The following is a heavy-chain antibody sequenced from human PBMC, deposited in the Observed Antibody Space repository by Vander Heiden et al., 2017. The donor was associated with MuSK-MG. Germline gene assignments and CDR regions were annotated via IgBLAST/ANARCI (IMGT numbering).Heavy chain of an antibody. CDR3: AREVGGYYGSIGYYTFEAFDI. Sequence: QVQLVQSGAEVKKPASPVKASCKASGGTFSSNAVSWVRQAPGHELEWVGGILPILGIANYAQKFQGRVTMTADESTSTAYMELSSLRSEDTAVYYCAREVGGYYGSIGYYTFEAFDIWCHGTMVTVSS. D-gene: IGHD3-22*01. CDR2: ILPILGIA. CDR1: GGTFSSNA. J-gene: IGHJ3*02. V-gene: IGHV1-69*04.